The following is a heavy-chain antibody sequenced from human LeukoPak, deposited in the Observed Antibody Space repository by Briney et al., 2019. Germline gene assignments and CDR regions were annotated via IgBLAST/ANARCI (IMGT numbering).Heavy chain of an antibody. V-gene: IGHV5-51*01. CDR2: IYPGDSDT. D-gene: IGHD2-21*02. CDR3: ARHHLLSNCGGDCLAASPPDY. J-gene: IGHJ4*02. CDR1: GYSFTSYW. Sequence: GESLKISCKGSGYSFTSYWIGWVRQMPGKGLEWMGIIYPGDSDTRYSPSFQGQVTISADKSISTAYLQWSSLKASDTAMYYCARHHLLSNCGGDCLAASPPDYWGQGTLVTVSS.